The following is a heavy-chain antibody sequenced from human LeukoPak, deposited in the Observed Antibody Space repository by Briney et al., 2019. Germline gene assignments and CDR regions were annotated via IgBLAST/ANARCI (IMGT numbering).Heavy chain of an antibody. CDR3: ARVKSVLRNFDY. D-gene: IGHD4-17*01. V-gene: IGHV3-7*01. CDR1: GFTLSSYW. CDR2: IKQDGREK. J-gene: IGHJ4*02. Sequence: PGGSLTLSCAASGFTLSSYWMSWVRQAPGEGREWVDNIKQDGREKYYVDSVKGGFTICRDNANDSLYLQMNSLRAEDTAVYYCARVKSVLRNFDYWGQGTLV.